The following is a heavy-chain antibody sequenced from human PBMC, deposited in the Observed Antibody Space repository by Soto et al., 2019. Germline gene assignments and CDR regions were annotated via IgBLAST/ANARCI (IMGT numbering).Heavy chain of an antibody. J-gene: IGHJ5*01. CDR2: IYDDGSA. CDR3: ARDKYCSGGSCRKNWFDS. Sequence: SETLSLTCTVSGGSISSSYWSWIRQPPGKGLEWLAYIYDDGSANYNPSLKSRATISLDMSKNQFSLKLTSVTAADTAVYYCARDKYCSGGSCRKNWFDSWGQGTQVTVSS. V-gene: IGHV4-59*01. CDR1: GGSISSSY. D-gene: IGHD2-15*01.